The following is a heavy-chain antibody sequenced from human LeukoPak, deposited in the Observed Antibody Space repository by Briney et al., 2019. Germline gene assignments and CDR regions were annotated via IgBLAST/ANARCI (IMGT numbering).Heavy chain of an antibody. CDR3: AKEDYGGNPGENYFDY. CDR1: GFTFSTSA. Sequence: PGGSLRLSCAASGFTFSTSAMTWVRQAPGKGLEWVSGISGSGVTDYADSVKGRFTISRDNSKNTLYLQMNSLRAEDTAVYYCAKEDYGGNPGENYFDYWGQGTLVTVSS. CDR2: ISGSGVT. D-gene: IGHD4-23*01. V-gene: IGHV3-23*01. J-gene: IGHJ4*02.